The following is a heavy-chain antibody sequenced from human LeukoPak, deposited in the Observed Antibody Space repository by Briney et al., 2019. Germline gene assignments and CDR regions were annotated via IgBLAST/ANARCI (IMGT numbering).Heavy chain of an antibody. J-gene: IGHJ4*02. D-gene: IGHD1-1*01. CDR1: GFTFSNAW. CDR3: AAGTGTSDFDY. CDR2: IKKKTDGETT. Sequence: PGGSLRLSCAASGFTFSNAWMSWVRQAPGKGLEWVGRIKKKTDGETTDYAAPVKGRFTISRDDSKNTLYLEMNSLKSDDTAVYYCAAGTGTSDFDYWGQGTLVTVPS. V-gene: IGHV3-15*01.